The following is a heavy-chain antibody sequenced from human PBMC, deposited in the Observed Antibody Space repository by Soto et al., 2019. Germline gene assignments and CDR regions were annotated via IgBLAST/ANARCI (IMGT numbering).Heavy chain of an antibody. CDR1: GFAFTGYY. CDR3: ARDLTRQLAYWLDP. Sequence: QVQLVQSGAEMKKPGASVKVSCKASGFAFTGYYIHWVRQAPGQGPEWMGWINVNSGGTDYAQKFQGRVTMTRDTAISTAYMELGSLRSDDTAVYFCARDLTRQLAYWLDPWGQGTLVTVSS. J-gene: IGHJ5*02. V-gene: IGHV1-2*02. D-gene: IGHD6-6*01. CDR2: INVNSGGT.